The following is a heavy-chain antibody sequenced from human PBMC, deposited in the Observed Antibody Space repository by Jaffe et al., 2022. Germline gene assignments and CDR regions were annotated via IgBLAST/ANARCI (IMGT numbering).Heavy chain of an antibody. CDR2: IYHSGST. Sequence: QVQLQESGPGLVKPSETLSLTCAVSGYSISSGYYWGWIRQPPGKGLEWIGSIYHSGSTYYNPSLKSRVTISVDTSKNQFSLKLSSVTAADTAVYYCARPHSRQRVHYSSSWIGAFDIWGQGTMVTVSS. J-gene: IGHJ3*02. CDR1: GYSISSGYY. CDR3: ARPHSRQRVHYSSSWIGAFDI. V-gene: IGHV4-38-2*01. D-gene: IGHD6-13*01.